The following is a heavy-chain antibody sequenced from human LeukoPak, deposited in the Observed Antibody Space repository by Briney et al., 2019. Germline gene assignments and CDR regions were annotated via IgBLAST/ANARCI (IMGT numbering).Heavy chain of an antibody. Sequence: GGSLRLSCAASGFTVSSNYMSWVRQAPGKGLEWVSVIYSGGSTYYADSVKGRFTISRDNSKNTLYLQMDSPRAEDTAVYYCARHGSGSRFFDPCDHWGQGTLVTVSS. CDR3: ARHGSGSRFFDPCDH. J-gene: IGHJ4*02. D-gene: IGHD1-26*01. V-gene: IGHV3-66*04. CDR1: GFTVSSNY. CDR2: IYSGGST.